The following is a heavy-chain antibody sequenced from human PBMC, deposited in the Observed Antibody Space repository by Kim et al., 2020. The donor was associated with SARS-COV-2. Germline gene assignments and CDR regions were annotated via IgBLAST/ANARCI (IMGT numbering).Heavy chain of an antibody. CDR1: GGTFSTYA. V-gene: IGHV1-69*13. CDR3: ARTVRVRGIVIDNYFYSGM. J-gene: IGHJ6*01. Sequence: SVKVSCKASGGTFSTYAISWVRQAPGQGPEWMGGIIPILDAAYYAQKFQGRVTITADESTTTAYMELSSLRSEDTAVSYCARTVRVRGIVIDNYFYSGM. D-gene: IGHD3-10*01. CDR2: IIPILDAA.